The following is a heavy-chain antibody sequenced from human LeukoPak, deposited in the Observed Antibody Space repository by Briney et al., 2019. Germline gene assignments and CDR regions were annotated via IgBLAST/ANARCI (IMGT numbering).Heavy chain of an antibody. Sequence: PSETLSLTCAVYGGSFSGYYWSWIRQPPGKGLEWIGEINHSGSTNYNPSLKSRVTISVDTSKNQFSLKLSSVTAADTAVYYCARSYCTNGVCYRGFDPWSQGTLVTVSS. V-gene: IGHV4-34*01. CDR3: ARSYCTNGVCYRGFDP. CDR2: INHSGST. D-gene: IGHD2-8*01. J-gene: IGHJ5*02. CDR1: GGSFSGYY.